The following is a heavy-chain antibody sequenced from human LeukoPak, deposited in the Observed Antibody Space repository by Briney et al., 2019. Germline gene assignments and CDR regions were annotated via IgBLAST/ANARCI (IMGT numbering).Heavy chain of an antibody. J-gene: IGHJ6*02. CDR3: AKADYYDSSPNYYYYGMDV. Sequence: GGSLRLSCAASGFTFDDYAMHWVRQAPGKGLEWVSGISWKSGSIGYADSVKGRFTISRDNAKNSLYLQMNSLRAEDTALYYCAKADYYDSSPNYYYYGMDVWGQGTTVTVSS. CDR1: GFTFDDYA. V-gene: IGHV3-9*01. CDR2: ISWKSGSI. D-gene: IGHD3-22*01.